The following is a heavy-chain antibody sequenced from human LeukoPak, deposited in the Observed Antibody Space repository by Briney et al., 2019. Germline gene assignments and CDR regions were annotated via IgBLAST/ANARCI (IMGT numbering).Heavy chain of an antibody. CDR2: ITPIFGTA. CDR1: GGTFSSYA. V-gene: IGHV1-69*05. J-gene: IGHJ4*02. D-gene: IGHD5-18*01. CDR3: AGDGDPNTATLDY. Sequence: SVKVSCKASGGTFSSYAISWVRQAPGQGLEWMGRITPIFGTANYAQKFQGRVTITTDESTSTAYMELSSLRSEDTAVYYCAGDGDPNTATLDYWGQGTLVTVSS.